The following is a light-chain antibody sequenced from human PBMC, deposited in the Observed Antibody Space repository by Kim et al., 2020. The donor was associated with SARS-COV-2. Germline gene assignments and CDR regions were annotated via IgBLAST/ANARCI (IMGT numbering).Light chain of an antibody. CDR3: TSYTTANSRV. Sequence: QSALTQPPFVSGSPGQSITISCIGTNSDIGAFAYVSWFQQHPGKAPKLLIYDVTERPSGISNRFSGSTSGNTASLTISGLLIEDEAYYSCTSYTTANSRVFGTGTKVTVL. J-gene: IGLJ1*01. V-gene: IGLV2-14*01. CDR1: NSDIGAFAY. CDR2: DVT.